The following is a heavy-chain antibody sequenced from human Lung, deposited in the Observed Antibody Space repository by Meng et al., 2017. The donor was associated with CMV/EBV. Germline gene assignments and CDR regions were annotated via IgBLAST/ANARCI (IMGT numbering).Heavy chain of an antibody. J-gene: IGHJ6*02. CDR3: AKVPRFYSYYGLDV. V-gene: IGHV1-24*01. CDR1: GYTLSELS. D-gene: IGHD3-10*01. Sequence: ASVKVSXKVSGYTLSELSMHWVRQAPGKGLEWMGGFDPEDGEAIYAQKFQGRVTMTEDTSTDTAYMELSSLRSDDTAVYYCAKVPRFYSYYGLDVWGQGTXVTVSS. CDR2: FDPEDGEA.